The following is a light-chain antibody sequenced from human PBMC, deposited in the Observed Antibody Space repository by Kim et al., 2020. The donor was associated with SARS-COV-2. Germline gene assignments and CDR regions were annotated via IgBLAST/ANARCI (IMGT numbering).Light chain of an antibody. CDR3: GTWDAGLSAGV. V-gene: IGLV1-51*01. J-gene: IGLJ3*02. Sequence: QSVLTQPPSVSAAPGQTVTISCSGSRFNIGNDYVSWYQQLPGTAPKLLIYDNDKRPSGIPDRFSGSKSGTSATLGITGLQTGDEAVYYCGTWDAGLSAGVFGGGTQLTVL. CDR2: DND. CDR1: RFNIGNDY.